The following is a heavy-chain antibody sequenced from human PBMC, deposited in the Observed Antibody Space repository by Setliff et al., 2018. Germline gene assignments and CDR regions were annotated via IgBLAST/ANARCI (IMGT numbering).Heavy chain of an antibody. D-gene: IGHD5-18*01. J-gene: IGHJ6*03. CDR3: ARVGGYSYGFGYYYVDV. Sequence: SETLSLTCTVSGGSISSGGYYWSWIRQHPGKGLEWIGYIYYSGSTYYNPSLKSRVTISVDTSKNQFSLKLSSVTAADTAVYYCARVGGYSYGFGYYYVDVWGKGTTVTVSS. CDR2: IYYSGST. V-gene: IGHV4-31*03. CDR1: GGSISSGGYY.